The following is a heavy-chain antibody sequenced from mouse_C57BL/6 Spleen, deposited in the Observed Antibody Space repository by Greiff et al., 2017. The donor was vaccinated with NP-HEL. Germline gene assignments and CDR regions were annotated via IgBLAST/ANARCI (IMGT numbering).Heavy chain of an antibody. Sequence: VQLQQPGAELVRPGSSVKLSCKASGYTFTSYWMDWVKQRPGQGLEWIGNIYPSDSETHYNQKFKDKATLTVDKSSSTAYMQLSSLTSEDSAVYYCARWGPFNYFDYWGQGTTLTVSS. CDR3: ARWGPFNYFDY. CDR1: GYTFTSYW. CDR2: IYPSDSET. J-gene: IGHJ2*01. V-gene: IGHV1-61*01.